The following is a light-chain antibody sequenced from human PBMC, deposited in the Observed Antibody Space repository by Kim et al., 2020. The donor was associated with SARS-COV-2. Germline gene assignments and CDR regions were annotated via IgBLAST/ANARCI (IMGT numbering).Light chain of an antibody. V-gene: IGKV3-11*01. CDR3: QQRSNWLT. CDR1: QSVRSF. J-gene: IGKJ4*01. Sequence: SLSPGERATLSCRASQSVRSFLAWYQQKPGQAPRLLIYDASNRATGIPARFSGSGSGTDFTLTISSLEPEDFAVYYCQQRSNWLTFGGGTKVDIK. CDR2: DAS.